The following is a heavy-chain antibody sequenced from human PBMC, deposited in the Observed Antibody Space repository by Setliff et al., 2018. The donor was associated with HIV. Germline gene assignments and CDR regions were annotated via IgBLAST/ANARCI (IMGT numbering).Heavy chain of an antibody. CDR3: ARDRMITFGGVIVSGILDY. J-gene: IGHJ4*02. D-gene: IGHD3-16*02. CDR2: IKQDGSEK. V-gene: IGHV3-7*03. Sequence: TGGSLRLSCAASGFSFSSYWMSWVRQAPGKGLEWVANIKQDGSEKYSVDSVKGRFTISRDNTKNSLYLQMNSLRAEDTAVYYCARDRMITFGGVIVSGILDYWGQGTLVTVSS. CDR1: GFSFSSYW.